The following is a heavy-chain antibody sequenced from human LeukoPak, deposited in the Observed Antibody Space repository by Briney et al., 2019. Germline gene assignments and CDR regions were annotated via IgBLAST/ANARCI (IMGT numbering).Heavy chain of an antibody. Sequence: SETLSLTCTVSGGSISSYYWSWIRQTPEKGLEWIGYISYSGRTDYGPSLKSRVTMSVDTSKNQFSLKMTSVTAEDTAFYYCAINGGGDSGYGNFDYWGQGTLVTVSS. CDR1: GGSISSYY. D-gene: IGHD5-12*01. CDR3: AINGGGDSGYGNFDY. CDR2: ISYSGRT. J-gene: IGHJ4*02. V-gene: IGHV4-59*01.